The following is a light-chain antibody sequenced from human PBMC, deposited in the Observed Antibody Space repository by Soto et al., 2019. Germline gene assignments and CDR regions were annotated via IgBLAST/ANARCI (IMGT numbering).Light chain of an antibody. J-gene: IGKJ5*01. CDR2: GAS. Sequence: EFVLTQSPGTLSLSPGERGTLSCRASQSISSNFVAWYQQKPGQAPRLLIYGASTRATGVPARFSGSGSGTEFTLTISSLQSEDFAVYYCQQYNNWPRTFGQGTRLEIK. V-gene: IGKV3-15*01. CDR3: QQYNNWPRT. CDR1: QSISSN.